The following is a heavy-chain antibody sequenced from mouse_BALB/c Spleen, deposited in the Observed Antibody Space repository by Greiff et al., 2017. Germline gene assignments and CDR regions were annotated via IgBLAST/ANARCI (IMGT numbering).Heavy chain of an antibody. CDR3: TRVHDYDGAWFAY. J-gene: IGHJ3*01. V-gene: IGHV7-3*02. CDR1: GFTFTDYY. D-gene: IGHD2-4*01. CDR2: IRNKANGYTT. Sequence: EVQRVESGGGLVQPGGSLRLSCATSGFTFTDYYMSWVRQPPGKALEWLGFIRNKANGYTTEYSASVKGRFTITRDNSKSILYLQMNTLRAEDSATYYGTRVHDYDGAWFAYWGQGTLVTVSA.